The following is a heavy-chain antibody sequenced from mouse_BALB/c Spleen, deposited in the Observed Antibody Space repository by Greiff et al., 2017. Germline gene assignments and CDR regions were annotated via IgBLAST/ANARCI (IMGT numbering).Heavy chain of an antibody. J-gene: IGHJ2*01. CDR2: ISYDGSN. CDR1: GYSITSGYY. Sequence: EVQVVESGPGLVKPSQSLSLTCSVTGYSITSGYYWNWLRQFPGNKLEWMGYISYDGSNNYNPSLKNRISITRDTTKNQFFLKLNSVTTEDTATYYCARGGPPGYFDYWGQGTTLTVSS. CDR3: ARGGPPGYFDY. V-gene: IGHV3-6*02.